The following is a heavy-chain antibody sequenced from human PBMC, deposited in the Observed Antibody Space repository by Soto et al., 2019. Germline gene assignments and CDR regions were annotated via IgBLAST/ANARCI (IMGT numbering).Heavy chain of an antibody. Sequence: QVQLVQSGAEVKTPGASVKVSCKASGYIFTNYDINWVRQATGQGLEYLGWINPNSGNTGYVQKFQGRVTMTRNTSINRAYMELNSVRSEDTAVYYCARGIQYGVSSRWFDPWGQGTLVTVSS. CDR3: ARGIQYGVSSRWFDP. D-gene: IGHD4-17*01. J-gene: IGHJ5*02. V-gene: IGHV1-8*01. CDR1: GYIFTNYD. CDR2: INPNSGNT.